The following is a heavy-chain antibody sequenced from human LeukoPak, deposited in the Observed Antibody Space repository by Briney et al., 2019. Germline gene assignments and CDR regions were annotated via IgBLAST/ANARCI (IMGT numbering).Heavy chain of an antibody. CDR3: ARQGAGASYYDPTGLPRGAFDS. Sequence: GESLRISCRASGYIFTNYWIAWVRWMPGEGLQWMGIILPGDSDTRYSPSFRGQVTISAETSTRTAYLQWTSLRASDSAIYYCARQGAGASYYDPTGLPRGAFDSWGQGTTVTVSS. V-gene: IGHV5-51*01. CDR1: GYIFTNYW. J-gene: IGHJ3*02. D-gene: IGHD3-22*01. CDR2: ILPGDSDT.